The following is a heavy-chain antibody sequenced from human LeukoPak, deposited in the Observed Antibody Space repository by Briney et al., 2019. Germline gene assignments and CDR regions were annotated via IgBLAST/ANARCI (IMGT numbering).Heavy chain of an antibody. CDR3: AKPYGSLSRGGLDV. D-gene: IGHD1-26*01. CDR2: IKQDGSEK. Sequence: SGGSLRLSCAASGFTFSSYWMSWVRQAPGKGLEWVANIKQDGSEKYYVDSVKGRFTISRDNAKNSLYLQMNSLRAEDTAVYYCAKPYGSLSRGGLDVWGQGTTVIVSS. V-gene: IGHV3-7*03. J-gene: IGHJ6*02. CDR1: GFTFSSYW.